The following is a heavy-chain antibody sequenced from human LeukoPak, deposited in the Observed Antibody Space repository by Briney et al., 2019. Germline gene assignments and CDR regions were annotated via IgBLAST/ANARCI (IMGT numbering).Heavy chain of an antibody. Sequence: GGSLRLSCAASGFTVSTSYMSWVRQAPGKGLEWVSAIHFGGTTYYADSVKGRFTVSRDNSRNTLYLQMNSLRAEDTALYYCARDGSRWPFEYWGQGTLVTVSS. CDR2: IHFGGTT. J-gene: IGHJ4*02. CDR3: ARDGSRWPFEY. V-gene: IGHV3-53*01. CDR1: GFTVSTSY. D-gene: IGHD4-23*01.